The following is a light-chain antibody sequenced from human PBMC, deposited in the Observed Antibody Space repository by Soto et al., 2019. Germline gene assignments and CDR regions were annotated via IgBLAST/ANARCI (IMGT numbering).Light chain of an antibody. CDR2: GAS. Sequence: DIVLTQSPGTLSLSPGERATLSCRASQSVSSNYLAWYQQKPGQAPRLLIYGASSRATGIPDRFSGSGSGTDFTLTISRLEPEDFAVYYCQQYDSSPWTFGHGTKVDIK. V-gene: IGKV3-20*01. J-gene: IGKJ1*01. CDR3: QQYDSSPWT. CDR1: QSVSSNY.